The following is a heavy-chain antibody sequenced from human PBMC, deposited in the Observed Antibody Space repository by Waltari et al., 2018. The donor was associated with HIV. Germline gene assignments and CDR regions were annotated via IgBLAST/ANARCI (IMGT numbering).Heavy chain of an antibody. CDR1: GFTFSSNW. D-gene: IGHD3-16*01. V-gene: IGHV3-7*01. Sequence: EVQLVESGGGLVQPGGSLRLSCAASGFTFSSNWMSWVRQAPGKGLEWVANIKQDGSEKYYVDSVKGRFTISRDIAKNSLYLQMNSLRAEDTAVYHYARGGGLNLDYWGQGTLVTVSS. J-gene: IGHJ4*02. CDR3: ARGGGLNLDY. CDR2: IKQDGSEK.